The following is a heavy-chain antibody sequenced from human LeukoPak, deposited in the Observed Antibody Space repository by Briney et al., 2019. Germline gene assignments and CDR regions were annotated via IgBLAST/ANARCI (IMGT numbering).Heavy chain of an antibody. CDR1: GDSFSSDSAA. V-gene: IGHV6-1*01. D-gene: IGHD1-26*01. J-gene: IGHJ4*02. CDR2: TYFRSKWYY. Sequence: SQTLSLTCAISGDSFSSDSAAWNWIRQSPSRGLEWLARTYFRSKWYYGYALAVKGRITINPDTSKNQFSLQLNSVTPEDTAVYFCARDPVGGSTIFDSWGQGTLVTVSS. CDR3: ARDPVGGSTIFDS.